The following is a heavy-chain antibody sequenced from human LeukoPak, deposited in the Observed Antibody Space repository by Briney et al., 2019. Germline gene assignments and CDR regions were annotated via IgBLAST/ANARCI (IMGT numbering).Heavy chain of an antibody. V-gene: IGHV3-30*02. CDR3: AKDRTRDILTGYPLDY. CDR1: GFTFSSYG. D-gene: IGHD3-9*01. J-gene: IGHJ4*02. Sequence: PGGSLRLSCAASGFTFSSYGMHWVRQAPGKGLEWVAFIRYDGSNKYYADSVKGRFTISRDNSKNTLYLQMNSLRAEDTAVYYCAKDRTRDILTGYPLDYWGQGTLVTVSS. CDR2: IRYDGSNK.